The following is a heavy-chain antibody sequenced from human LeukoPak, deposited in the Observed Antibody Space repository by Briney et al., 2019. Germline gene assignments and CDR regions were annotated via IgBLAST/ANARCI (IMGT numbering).Heavy chain of an antibody. CDR1: GYTFTSYD. J-gene: IGHJ4*02. V-gene: IGHV1-8*01. D-gene: IGHD1-26*01. CDR3: ASFGGGVGATRSFDY. CDR2: MNPNSGNT. Sequence: ASVKVSCKASGYTFTSYDINWVRQAPGQGLEWMGWMNPNSGNTGYAQKFQGRVTMTRNTSISTAYMELSSLRSEDTAVYYGASFGGGVGATRSFDYWGQGTLVTVSS.